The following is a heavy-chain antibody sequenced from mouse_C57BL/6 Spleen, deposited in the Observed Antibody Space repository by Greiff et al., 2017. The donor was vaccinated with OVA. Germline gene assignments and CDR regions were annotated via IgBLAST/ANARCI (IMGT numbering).Heavy chain of an antibody. V-gene: IGHV5-17*01. CDR2: ISSGSSTI. Sequence: EVKLVESGGGLVKPGGSLKLSCAASGFTFSDYGMHWVRQAPEKGLEWVAYISSGSSTIYYADTVKGRFTISRDNAKNTLFLQMTSLVSDDTGQYYGARTGSNYGRAMDYWGQGTSVTVSS. J-gene: IGHJ4*01. CDR3: ARTGSNYGRAMDY. CDR1: GFTFSDYG. D-gene: IGHD2-5*01.